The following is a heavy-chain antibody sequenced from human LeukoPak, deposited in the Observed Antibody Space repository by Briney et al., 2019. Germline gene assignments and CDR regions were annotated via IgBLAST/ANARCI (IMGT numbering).Heavy chain of an antibody. D-gene: IGHD2/OR15-2a*01. CDR1: GSTSSSYS. Sequence: GRSLRPSCAASGSTSSSYSMSWVRQAPGEGMEWDSAISGSGGSPYYADSVKGRFTISRDNSKNTLYLQMNSLRAEDTAVYYCAKVTLPLSFDYWGQGTLVTVSS. CDR2: ISGSGGSP. CDR3: AKVTLPLSFDY. V-gene: IGHV3-23*01. J-gene: IGHJ4*02.